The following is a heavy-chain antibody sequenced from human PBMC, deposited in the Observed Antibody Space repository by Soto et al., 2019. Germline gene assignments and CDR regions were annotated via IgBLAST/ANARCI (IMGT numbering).Heavy chain of an antibody. Sequence: ASVKVSCKASGYSFTSYGISWVRQAPGQGLEWMGWISAYNGDTKNAQKLQGRVTMTTDTSTSTAYMELRSLRSDDTAVYYCARGGYCSGGSCYSTDYYYGMDVWGQGTTVTVSS. CDR1: GYSFTSYG. CDR3: ARGGYCSGGSCYSTDYYYGMDV. D-gene: IGHD2-15*01. J-gene: IGHJ6*02. CDR2: ISAYNGDT. V-gene: IGHV1-18*01.